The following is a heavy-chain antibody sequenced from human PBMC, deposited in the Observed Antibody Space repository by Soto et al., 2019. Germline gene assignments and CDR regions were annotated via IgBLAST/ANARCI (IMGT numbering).Heavy chain of an antibody. CDR2: INLSGSSL. V-gene: IGHV5-51*01. CDR3: ARRVSTTSGWQY. Sequence: PVESLKISCKASGPLCIGWIGWVRQKPGRGLEWMGIINLSGSSLRYSPSFQGHVTISADRSITTAYLQWNSLTASDTAMYYCARRVSTTSGWQYWGQGALVTVSS. D-gene: IGHD6-19*01. J-gene: IGHJ4*02. CDR1: GPLCIGW.